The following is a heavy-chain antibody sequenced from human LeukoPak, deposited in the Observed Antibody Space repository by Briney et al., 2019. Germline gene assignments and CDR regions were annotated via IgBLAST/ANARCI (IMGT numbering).Heavy chain of an antibody. J-gene: IGHJ4*02. D-gene: IGHD5-24*01. V-gene: IGHV3-21*06. Sequence: GGSLRLSCAASGFTFTTYSMNWVRQAPGKGLEWVSSIGSSGTYIRYADSVKGRFTISRDNAKNSLYLQMNSLRAEDTAVCYCARGGDGYNFDYWGQGILVTVSS. CDR1: GFTFTTYS. CDR2: IGSSGTYI. CDR3: ARGGDGYNFDY.